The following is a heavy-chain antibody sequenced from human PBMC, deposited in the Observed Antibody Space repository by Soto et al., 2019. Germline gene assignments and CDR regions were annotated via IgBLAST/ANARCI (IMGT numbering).Heavy chain of an antibody. CDR2: IYYSGST. J-gene: IGHJ4*02. V-gene: IGHV4-30-4*01. Sequence: PSETLSLTCTVSGGSISSGDYYWSWIRQPPGKGLEWIGYIYYSGSTYYNPSLKSRVTISVDTSKKQFSLKLSSVTAADTAVYYCAREIAAAGTGDYSVQGTLGTGSA. CDR3: AREIAAAGTGDY. CDR1: GGSISSGDYY. D-gene: IGHD6-13*01.